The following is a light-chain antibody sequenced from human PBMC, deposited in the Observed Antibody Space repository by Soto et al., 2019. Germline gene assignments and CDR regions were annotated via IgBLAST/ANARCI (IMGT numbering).Light chain of an antibody. J-gene: IGKJ1*01. CDR1: QGISNY. CDR2: DAS. Sequence: DIQMTQSPSSLSASVGDRVTITCRASQGISNYLAWYQQKPGKVPNLLIYDASNLESGVPSRFSGSGSGTEFTLIISSLQPDDFATYYCQQYQSSWTFGQGTKVDIK. V-gene: IGKV1-NL1*01. CDR3: QQYQSSWT.